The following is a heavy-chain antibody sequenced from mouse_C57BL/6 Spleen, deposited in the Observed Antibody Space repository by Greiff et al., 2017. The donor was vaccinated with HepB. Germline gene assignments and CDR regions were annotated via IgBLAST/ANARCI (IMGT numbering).Heavy chain of an antibody. CDR1: GYTFTNYW. CDR3: ARRNYGYDGGYWYFDV. Sequence: VQGVESGAELVRPGTSVKMSCKASGYTFTNYWIGWAKQRPGHGLEWIGDIYPGGGYTNYNEKFKGKATLTADKSSSTAYMQFSSLTSEDSAIYYCARRNYGYDGGYWYFDVWGTGTTVTVSS. CDR2: IYPGGGYT. D-gene: IGHD2-2*01. V-gene: IGHV1-63*01. J-gene: IGHJ1*03.